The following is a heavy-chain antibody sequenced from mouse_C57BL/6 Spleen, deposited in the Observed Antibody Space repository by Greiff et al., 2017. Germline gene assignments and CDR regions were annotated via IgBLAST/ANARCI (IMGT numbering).Heavy chain of an antibody. D-gene: IGHD4-1*02. CDR1: GYTFTSYW. CDR2: IDPYDSYT. Sequence: QVQLQQPGAELVKPGASVKLSCKASGYTFTSYWMQWVKQRPGQGLEWIGEIDPYDSYTNYNDKFKGKATLTVDTSSSTAYMQLSSLTSEDSAVYCWARFNWDDYRGQGTTLTVAA. CDR3: ARFNWDDY. J-gene: IGHJ2*01. V-gene: IGHV1-50*01.